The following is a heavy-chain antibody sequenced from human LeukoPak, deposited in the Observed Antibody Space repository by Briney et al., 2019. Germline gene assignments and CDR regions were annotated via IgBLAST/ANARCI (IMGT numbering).Heavy chain of an antibody. V-gene: IGHV4-4*09. J-gene: IGHJ5*02. Sequence: PSETLSLTCTVSGGSISSYYWSWIRQPPGKGLEWIGYIYTSGSTNYNPSPKSRVTISVDTSKNQFSLKLSSVTAADTAVCYCTRHDLPYNWFDPWGQGTLVTVSS. CDR1: GGSISSYY. CDR2: IYTSGST. CDR3: TRHDLPYNWFDP.